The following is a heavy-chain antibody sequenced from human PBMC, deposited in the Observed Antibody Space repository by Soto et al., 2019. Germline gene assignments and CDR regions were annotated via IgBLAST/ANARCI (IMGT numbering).Heavy chain of an antibody. CDR3: ARDLIIRWEQHYPSI. CDR2: ISSSSSTI. CDR1: GFTFSSYS. Sequence: GGSLRLSCAASGFTFSSYSMNWVRQAPGKGLEWVSYISSSSSTIYYADSVKGRFTISRDNAKNSLYLQMNSLRDEDTAVYYCARDLIIRWEQHYPSIWGQGTMVTVSS. D-gene: IGHD3-3*01. V-gene: IGHV3-48*02. J-gene: IGHJ3*02.